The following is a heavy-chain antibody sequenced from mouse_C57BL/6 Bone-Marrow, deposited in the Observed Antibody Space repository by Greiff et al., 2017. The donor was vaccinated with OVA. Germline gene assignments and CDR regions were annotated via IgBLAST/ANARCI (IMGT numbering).Heavy chain of an antibody. CDR3: TRDDDYDGYYAMDY. Sequence: VKLQQSGAELVRPGASVTLSCKASGYTFTDYEMHWVKQTPVHGLEWIGAIDPETGGTAYNQKFKGKAILTADKSSSTAYMERRSLTSEDSAVYYCTRDDDYDGYYAMDYWGQGTSVTVSS. V-gene: IGHV1-15*01. J-gene: IGHJ4*01. CDR2: IDPETGGT. D-gene: IGHD2-4*01. CDR1: GYTFTDYE.